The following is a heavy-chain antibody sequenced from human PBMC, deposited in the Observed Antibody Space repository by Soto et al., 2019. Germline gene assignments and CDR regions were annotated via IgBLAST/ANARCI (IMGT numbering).Heavy chain of an antibody. CDR1: GFTFRNYA. V-gene: IGHV3-23*04. Sequence: VQLVESGGGVVQPGGSLRLSCAASGFTFRNYAMHWVRQAPGKGLEWVSAISDYGANTYYVDSVKGRFTISRDNAKNTLYLQMNSLRAEDTAVYYCAKGFSGHYYDFRGQGTLVTVSS. J-gene: IGHJ4*02. D-gene: IGHD3-22*01. CDR2: ISDYGANT. CDR3: AKGFSGHYYDF.